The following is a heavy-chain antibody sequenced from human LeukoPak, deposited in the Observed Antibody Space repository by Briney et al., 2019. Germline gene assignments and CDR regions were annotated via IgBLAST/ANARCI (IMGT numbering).Heavy chain of an antibody. CDR3: AIEYSSLNYFDY. D-gene: IGHD6-6*01. CDR1: GFTFDDYT. Sequence: GGSLRLSCAASGFTFDDYTMHWARQAPGKGLEWVSLISWDGGSTYYADSVKGRFTISRDNSKNSLYLQMNSLRTEDTALYYCAIEYSSLNYFDYWGQGTLVTVSS. J-gene: IGHJ4*02. V-gene: IGHV3-43*01. CDR2: ISWDGGST.